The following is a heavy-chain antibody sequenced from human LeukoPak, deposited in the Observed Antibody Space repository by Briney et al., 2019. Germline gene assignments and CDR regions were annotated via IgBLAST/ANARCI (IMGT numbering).Heavy chain of an antibody. CDR2: ISSSGSTI. V-gene: IGHV3-11*04. J-gene: IGHJ2*01. CDR3: ARDLDYGDYWYFDL. Sequence: GSLRLSCAASGFTFSDYYMSWIRQAPGKGLEWVSYISSSGSTIYYADSVKGRFTISRDNAKNSLYLQMNSLRAEDTAVYYCARDLDYGDYWYFDLWGRGTLVTVSS. CDR1: GFTFSDYY. D-gene: IGHD4-17*01.